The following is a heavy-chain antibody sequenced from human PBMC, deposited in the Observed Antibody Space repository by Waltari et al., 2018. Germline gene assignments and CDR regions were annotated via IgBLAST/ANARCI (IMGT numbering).Heavy chain of an antibody. Sequence: QVQLQESGPGLVKPSGTLSLTCAVSGYSISSGYYWVWIRQPPGKGLEWIGSLHHSGSTDYNPSLRSRVTISVDTSKNQFSLKLSSVTAADTAVHYCARAVRCSGGSCESHYMDVWGKGTTVTVSS. CDR2: LHHSGST. J-gene: IGHJ6*03. V-gene: IGHV4-38-2*01. CDR3: ARAVRCSGGSCESHYMDV. CDR1: GYSISSGYY. D-gene: IGHD2-15*01.